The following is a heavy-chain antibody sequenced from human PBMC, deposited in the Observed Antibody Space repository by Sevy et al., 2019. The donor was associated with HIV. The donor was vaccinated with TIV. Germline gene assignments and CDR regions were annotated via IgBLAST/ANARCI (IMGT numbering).Heavy chain of an antibody. V-gene: IGHV1-69*13. J-gene: IGHJ4*02. D-gene: IGHD3-10*01. Sequence: ASVKVSCKAPGGSFSNFAYIWVRQAPGQGLEWMGMIIPIFGAPNYAQTFQDRVTITADESTNTAYMELSSLISDDTAVYYCARGYYYGSGSYYPPDYWGQGTLVTVSS. CDR2: IIPIFGAP. CDR3: ARGYYYGSGSYYPPDY. CDR1: GGSFSNFA.